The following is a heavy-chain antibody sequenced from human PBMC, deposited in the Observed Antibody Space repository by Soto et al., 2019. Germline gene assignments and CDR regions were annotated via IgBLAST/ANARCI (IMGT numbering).Heavy chain of an antibody. J-gene: IGHJ4*02. D-gene: IGHD2-2*01. CDR3: ARDSRPHHCSSTSCYLDY. CDR1: GGSISSGDYY. Sequence: SETLSLTCTVSGGSISSGDYYWSWIRQPPGKGLEWIGDIYYSGSTYYNPSLKSRVTISVDTSKNQFSLKLSSVTAADTAVYYCARDSRPHHCSSTSCYLDYWGQGTLVTVSS. V-gene: IGHV4-30-4*01. CDR2: IYYSGST.